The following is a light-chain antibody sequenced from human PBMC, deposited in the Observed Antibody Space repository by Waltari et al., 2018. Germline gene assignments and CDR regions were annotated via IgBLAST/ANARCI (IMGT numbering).Light chain of an antibody. Sequence: ESVLTQSPGTLSLSPGERATLSCRASQSVSRTLAWYQPNPGQAPRLRIYGASTRATGIPDRFSGSGSGTDFSLTISRLEPEDFAVYYCQHYVRLPVTFGQGTKVEIK. CDR1: QSVSRT. J-gene: IGKJ1*01. V-gene: IGKV3-20*01. CDR2: GAS. CDR3: QHYVRLPVT.